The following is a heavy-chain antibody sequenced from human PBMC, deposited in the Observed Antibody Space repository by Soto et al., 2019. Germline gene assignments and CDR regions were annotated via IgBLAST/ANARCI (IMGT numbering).Heavy chain of an antibody. D-gene: IGHD3-10*01. V-gene: IGHV4-39*01. CDR1: GGSISSGDYY. CDR3: ARHPMVRGVIISFDY. Sequence: SETLSLTCSVSGGSISSGDYYWNWIRQPPGEGLEWIGKIDQSGSTNYNPSLKSRVSISIDRSKNQFSLNLNSVAAADTAVYNCARHPMVRGVIISFDYWGQGTLVTVSS. J-gene: IGHJ4*02. CDR2: IDQSGST.